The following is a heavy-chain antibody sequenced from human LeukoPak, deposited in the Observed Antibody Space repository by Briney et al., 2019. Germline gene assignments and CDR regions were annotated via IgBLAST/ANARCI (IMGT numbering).Heavy chain of an antibody. CDR1: GGTFSSYA. CDR2: IIPIFGAA. V-gene: IGHV1-69*13. D-gene: IGHD3-3*01. J-gene: IGHJ4*02. CDR3: ARYYDFWSGYYEHEPQPGQYYFDY. Sequence: GASVKVSCKASGGTFSSYAISWVRQAPGQGLEWMGGIIPIFGAANYAQKFQGRVTITADESTSTAYMELSSLRSEDTAVYYCARYYDFWSGYYEHEPQPGQYYFDYWGQGTLVTVSS.